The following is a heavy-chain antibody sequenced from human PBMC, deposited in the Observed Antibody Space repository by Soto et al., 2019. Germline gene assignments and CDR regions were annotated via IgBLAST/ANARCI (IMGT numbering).Heavy chain of an antibody. CDR1: GFTFSSYA. J-gene: IGHJ4*02. Sequence: GGSLRLSCAASGFTFSSYAISWVRQAPGKGLEWVSAISGSGGSTYYADSVKGRFTISRDNSKNTLYLQMNSLRAEDTAVYYCAKDFSSYSGSYGSFFDYWGQGTLVTVSS. CDR3: AKDFSSYSGSYGSFFDY. CDR2: ISGSGGST. V-gene: IGHV3-23*01. D-gene: IGHD1-26*01.